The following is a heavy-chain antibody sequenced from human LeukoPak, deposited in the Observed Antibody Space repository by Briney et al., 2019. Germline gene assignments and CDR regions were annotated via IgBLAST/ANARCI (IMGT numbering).Heavy chain of an antibody. Sequence: SETLSLTCTVSGGSFSVNYWSWIRDPPGKGLEWSGYTYYSGSPRYDPSLRSRVTISADTSKSQFSLKLNSVTAADTAVYYCSRYYYGSGVPRAFDIWGQGTMVTVSS. J-gene: IGHJ3*02. CDR1: GGSFSVNY. V-gene: IGHV4-59*08. D-gene: IGHD3-10*01. CDR3: SRYYYGSGVPRAFDI. CDR2: TYYSGSP.